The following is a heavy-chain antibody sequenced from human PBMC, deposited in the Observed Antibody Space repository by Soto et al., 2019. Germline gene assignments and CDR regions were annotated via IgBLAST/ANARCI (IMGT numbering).Heavy chain of an antibody. V-gene: IGHV1-69*13. J-gene: IGHJ5*02. CDR2: IIPIFGTA. D-gene: IGHD3-10*01. CDR3: ARVGPGGFGELFPMGWFDP. CDR1: GGTFSSYA. Sequence: SVKVSCKASGGTFSSYAISWVRQAPGQGLEWMGGIIPIFGTANYAQKFQGRVTITADESTSTAYMELSSLRSEDTAVYYCARVGPGGFGELFPMGWFDPWGQGTLVTVSS.